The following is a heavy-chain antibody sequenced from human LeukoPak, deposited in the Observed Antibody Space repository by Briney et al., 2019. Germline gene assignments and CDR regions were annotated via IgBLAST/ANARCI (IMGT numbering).Heavy chain of an antibody. J-gene: IGHJ6*02. CDR3: ARDINPYDFWSGYYYDYYYYGMDV. CDR2: ISRSSSYI. CDR1: GFTFSSHS. D-gene: IGHD3-3*01. Sequence: PGGSLRLSCAASGFTFSSHSMNWVRQAPGKGLEWVSSISRSSSYIYYAGSVKGRFTISRDNAKNSLYLQMNSLRAEDTAVYYCARDINPYDFWSGYYYDYYYYGMDVWGQGTTVTVSS. V-gene: IGHV3-21*01.